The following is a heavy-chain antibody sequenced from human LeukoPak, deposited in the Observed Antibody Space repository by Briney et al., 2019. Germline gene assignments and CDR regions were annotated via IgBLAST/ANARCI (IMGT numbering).Heavy chain of an antibody. CDR3: GRDRCSDGRCNGVFFDF. J-gene: IGHJ4*02. D-gene: IGHD2-15*01. CDR2: ISESGAIT. Sequence: TGGSLRLSCAASGFTFSTYAMTWVRQAPGKGLEWVSDISESGAITYYADSVKGRFTISRDTSKNTLYLQMNSLRGEDTAVYFCGRDRCSDGRCNGVFFDFWGQGTLVTVSS. CDR1: GFTFSTYA. V-gene: IGHV3-23*01.